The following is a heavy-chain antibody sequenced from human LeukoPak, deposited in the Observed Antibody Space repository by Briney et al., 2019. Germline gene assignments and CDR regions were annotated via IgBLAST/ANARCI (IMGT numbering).Heavy chain of an antibody. D-gene: IGHD6-19*01. CDR2: ISGGGGST. J-gene: IGHJ5*02. Sequence: GGSLRLSCAASGFTFSSYAMSWVRQAPGKGLEWVSAISGGGGSTYYADSVKGRFTISRDNSKNTLYLQMNSLRAEDTAVYYCAKDPQQWLVQGFDPWGQGTLVTVSS. V-gene: IGHV3-23*01. CDR1: GFTFSSYA. CDR3: AKDPQQWLVQGFDP.